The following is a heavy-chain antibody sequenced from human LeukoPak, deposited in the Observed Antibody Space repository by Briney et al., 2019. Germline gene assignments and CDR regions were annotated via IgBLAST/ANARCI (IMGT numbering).Heavy chain of an antibody. CDR3: ARDRWFDP. V-gene: IGHV4-31*03. CDR2: IYYSGST. CDR1: GGSISSGGNY. Sequence: SQILSLTCTVSGGSISSGGNYWSWIRQHPGKGLEWIGYIYYSGSTYYNPSLKSRVTISLDTSKNQFSLKLTSVTAADTAVYYCARDRWFDPWGQGTLVTVSS. J-gene: IGHJ5*02.